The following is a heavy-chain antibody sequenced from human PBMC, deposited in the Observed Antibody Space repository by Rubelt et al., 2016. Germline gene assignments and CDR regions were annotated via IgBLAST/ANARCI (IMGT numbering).Heavy chain of an antibody. J-gene: IGHJ3*02. CDR2: ISAYNGKT. Sequence: QVQLVQSGAEVKKPGSSVKVSCKASGYTFTSYGISWVRQAPGQGLEWMGWISAYNGKTNYAPKLQGRGTMTPDTSTSTAYIEVRSLGSGRTAGYYCSRDWGVAGNYYIWGQGTMVTVSS. CDR1: GYTFTSYG. CDR3: SRDWGVAGNYYI. D-gene: IGHD6-19*01. V-gene: IGHV1-18*01.